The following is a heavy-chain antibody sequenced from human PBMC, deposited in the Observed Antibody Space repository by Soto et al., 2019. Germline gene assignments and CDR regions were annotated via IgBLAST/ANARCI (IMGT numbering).Heavy chain of an antibody. CDR1: GYIFVNYG. CDR3: AMVDNYVTPTPQDV. CDR2: ISPYSGNT. V-gene: IGHV1-18*01. J-gene: IGHJ6*02. D-gene: IGHD3-16*01. Sequence: QVQLVQSGDEVRKPGSSVKVSCKASGYIFVNYGIAWVRQAPGQGLEWMGWISPYSGNTPYASKVQSRLTTPPHTSTSTAYVDLGSLTSYDTAVYYCAMVDNYVTPTPQDVWGQGTPVTVSS.